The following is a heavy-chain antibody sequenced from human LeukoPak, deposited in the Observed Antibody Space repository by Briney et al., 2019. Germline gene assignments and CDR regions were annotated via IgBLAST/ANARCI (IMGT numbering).Heavy chain of an antibody. J-gene: IGHJ4*02. CDR3: ARESVWGSYPQRGYYFDY. Sequence: ASVKVSCKASGYTFTGYYMHWVRQAPGQGPKWMGWINPNSGGINYAQKFQGRVTMTRDTSISTVYMELSRLRSDDTAVYYCARESVWGSYPQRGYYFDYWGQGTLVTVSS. CDR2: INPNSGGI. CDR1: GYTFTGYY. V-gene: IGHV1-2*02. D-gene: IGHD3-16*02.